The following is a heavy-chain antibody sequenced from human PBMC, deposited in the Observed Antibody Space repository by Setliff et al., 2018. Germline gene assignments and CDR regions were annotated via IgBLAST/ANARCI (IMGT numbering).Heavy chain of an antibody. Sequence: SETLSLTCAVYGGSFSGYYWSWIRQPPGKGLEWIGEINHSGSTNYNPSLKSRVTISVDTSKNQFSLRLSSVTVADTAVYYCVRRVDVGWFDPWGQGTLVTVSS. J-gene: IGHJ5*02. V-gene: IGHV4-34*01. CDR2: INHSGST. CDR3: VRRVDVGWFDP. D-gene: IGHD1-26*01. CDR1: GGSFSGYY.